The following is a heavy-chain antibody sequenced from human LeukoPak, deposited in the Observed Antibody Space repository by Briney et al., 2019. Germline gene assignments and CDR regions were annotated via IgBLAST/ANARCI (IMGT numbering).Heavy chain of an antibody. CDR2: IYYSGST. CDR1: GGSISSSSYY. Sequence: PSETLSLTCTVSGGSISSSSYYWGWIRQPPGKGLEWIGSIYYSGSTYYNPSLKSRVTISVDTSKNQFSLKLSSVTAADTAVYYCARESSPYYYDSSGPHAFDIWGQGTMVTVSS. V-gene: IGHV4-39*07. D-gene: IGHD3-22*01. J-gene: IGHJ3*02. CDR3: ARESSPYYYDSSGPHAFDI.